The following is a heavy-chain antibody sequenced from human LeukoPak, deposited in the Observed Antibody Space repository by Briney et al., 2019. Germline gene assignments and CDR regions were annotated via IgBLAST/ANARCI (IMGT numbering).Heavy chain of an antibody. CDR3: ARERELSLGDTGDYFDY. V-gene: IGHV4-59*01. CDR2: IYYSGST. CDR1: GGSISSYY. Sequence: SETPSLTCTVSGGSISSYYWSWIRQPPGKGLEWIGYIYYSGSTNYNPSLKSRVTISVDTSKNQFSLKLSSVTAADTAVYYCARERELSLGDTGDYFDYWGQGTLVTVSS. D-gene: IGHD3-16*02. J-gene: IGHJ4*02.